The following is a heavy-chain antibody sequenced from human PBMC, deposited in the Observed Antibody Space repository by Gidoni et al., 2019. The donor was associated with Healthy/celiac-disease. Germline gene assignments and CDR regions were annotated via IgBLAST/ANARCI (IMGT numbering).Heavy chain of an antibody. D-gene: IGHD3-9*01. V-gene: IGHV3-30*18. CDR3: AKASPDYDILTDYWDPAFDI. J-gene: IGHJ3*02. Sequence: QVQLVESGGGVVQPGRSLILSCAASGFTFTSHGIPRVRQAPGKGLEWVAVISYDGSNKYYADSVKGRFTISRDNSKNTLYLQMNSLRAEDTAVYYCAKASPDYDILTDYWDPAFDIWGQGTMVTVFS. CDR2: ISYDGSNK. CDR1: GFTFTSHG.